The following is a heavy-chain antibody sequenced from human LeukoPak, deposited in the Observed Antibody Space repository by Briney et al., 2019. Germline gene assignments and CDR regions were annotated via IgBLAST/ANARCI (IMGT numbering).Heavy chain of an antibody. Sequence: GSLRLSCAASGFTFSSYSMNWIRQPPGKGLEWIGSIYYSGSTYYNPSLESRVTISVDTSKNQFSLKLSSVTAADTAVYYCARLQWELLPGYWGQGTLVTVSS. CDR3: ARLQWELLPGY. D-gene: IGHD1-26*01. J-gene: IGHJ4*02. CDR1: GFTFSSYS. V-gene: IGHV4-39*01. CDR2: IYYSGST.